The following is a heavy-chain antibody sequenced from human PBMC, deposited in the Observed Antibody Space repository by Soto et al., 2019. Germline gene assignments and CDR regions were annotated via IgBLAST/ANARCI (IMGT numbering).Heavy chain of an antibody. D-gene: IGHD3-22*01. CDR3: AKDIQPTYYYDSPGAFDI. CDR1: GFTFSSYA. Sequence: GRSLRLSCAASGFTFSSYAMSWVRQAPGKGLEWVSAISGSGGSTYYADSVKGRFTISRDNSKNTLYLQMNSLRAEDTAVYYCAKDIQPTYYYDSPGAFDIWGQGTMVTVSS. J-gene: IGHJ3*02. CDR2: ISGSGGST. V-gene: IGHV3-23*01.